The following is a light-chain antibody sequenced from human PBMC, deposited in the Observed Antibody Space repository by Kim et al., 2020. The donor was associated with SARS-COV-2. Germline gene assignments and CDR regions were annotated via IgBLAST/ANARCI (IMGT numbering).Light chain of an antibody. CDR2: AAS. Sequence: SSVGDRVTITCRASQSISSYLNWYQQKPGKAPKLLIYAASSLQSGVPSRFSGSGSGTDFTLTISSLQPEDFATYYCQQSYSTRWTFGQGTKVDIK. CDR3: QQSYSTRWT. CDR1: QSISSY. V-gene: IGKV1-39*01. J-gene: IGKJ1*01.